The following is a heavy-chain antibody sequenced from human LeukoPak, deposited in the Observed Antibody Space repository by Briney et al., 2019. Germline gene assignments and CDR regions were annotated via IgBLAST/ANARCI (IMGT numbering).Heavy chain of an antibody. CDR1: GGTFSSYA. J-gene: IGHJ4*02. D-gene: IGHD3-22*01. CDR2: IIPIFGTA. Sequence: ASVKVSCKASGGTFSSYAISWVRQAPGQGLEWMGGIIPIFGTANYAQKFQGRVTITADESTSTAYMELSSLRSEDTAVYCCARTRSSGYLTFDYWGQGILVTVSS. CDR3: ARTRSSGYLTFDY. V-gene: IGHV1-69*13.